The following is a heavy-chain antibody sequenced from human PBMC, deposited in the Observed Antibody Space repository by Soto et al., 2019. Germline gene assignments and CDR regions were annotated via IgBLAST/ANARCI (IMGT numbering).Heavy chain of an antibody. CDR1: GFTFSSYA. Sequence: GSLRLSCAASGFTFSSYAMSWVRQAPGKGLEWVSAISGSGGSTYYADSVKGRFTISRDNSKNTLYLQMNSLRAEDTAVYYCAKGEDGITIFGVVIPTPFFDYWGQGTLVTVSS. J-gene: IGHJ4*02. CDR3: AKGEDGITIFGVVIPTPFFDY. CDR2: ISGSGGST. V-gene: IGHV3-23*01. D-gene: IGHD3-3*01.